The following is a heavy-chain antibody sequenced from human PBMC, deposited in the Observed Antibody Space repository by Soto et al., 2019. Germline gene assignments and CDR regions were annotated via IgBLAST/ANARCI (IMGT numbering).Heavy chain of an antibody. Sequence: GGSLKLCSAASGFTFSIYWMHLIRQVPGKGLEWVSRINSDASHTYYADSVKGRFTISRDNAKNTLHLEMNSLRAEGTGVCYCVIYGHSITTSSFGTWLDPCGQRTLVT. V-gene: IGHV3-74*01. CDR3: VIYGHSITTSSFGTWLDP. CDR2: INSDASHT. J-gene: IGHJ5*02. CDR1: GFTFSIYW. D-gene: IGHD3-22*01.